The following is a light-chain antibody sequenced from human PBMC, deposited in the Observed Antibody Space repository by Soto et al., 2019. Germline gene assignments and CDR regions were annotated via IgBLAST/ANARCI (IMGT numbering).Light chain of an antibody. CDR2: GAS. CDR1: QTITNNF. V-gene: IGKV3-20*01. CDR3: QQYGSSPWT. Sequence: EVVLTQSPGTLSLSPGERATLSCRASQTITNNFLAWYQQKLGQRPRLLLFGASSRATGIPDRFSGSGSGSDFTLTISRLEPEDFAVYYCQQYGSSPWTFGQGTKVDI. J-gene: IGKJ1*01.